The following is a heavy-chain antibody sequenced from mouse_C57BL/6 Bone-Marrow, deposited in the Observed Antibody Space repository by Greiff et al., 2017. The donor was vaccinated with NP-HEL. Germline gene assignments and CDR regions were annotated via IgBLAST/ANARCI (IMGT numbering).Heavy chain of an antibody. CDR1: GYTFTSYW. V-gene: IGHV1-50*01. CDR3: ARELSWFAY. Sequence: QVQLQQSGAELVKPGASVKLSCKASGYTFTSYWMQWVKQRPGQGLEWIGEIDPSDSYTNYNQKFKGKATLTVDTSSSTAYMQLSSLTSEDSAVYYCARELSWFAYWGQGTLVTVSA. J-gene: IGHJ3*01. CDR2: IDPSDSYT.